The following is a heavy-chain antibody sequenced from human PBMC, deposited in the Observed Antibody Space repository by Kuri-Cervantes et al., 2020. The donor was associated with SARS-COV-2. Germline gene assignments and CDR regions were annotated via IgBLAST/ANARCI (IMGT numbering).Heavy chain of an antibody. CDR2: ISGSGGST. V-gene: IGHV3-23*01. CDR3: ARSANYGSGSYYMSYGMDV. Sequence: GGSLRLSCAASGFTFSSYAMSWVRQAPWKGLEWVSAISGSGGSTYYADSVKGWFTISRDNPKNTLYLQMNSLRAEDTAVYYCARSANYGSGSYYMSYGMDVWGQGTTVTVSS. J-gene: IGHJ6*02. D-gene: IGHD3-10*01. CDR1: GFTFSSYA.